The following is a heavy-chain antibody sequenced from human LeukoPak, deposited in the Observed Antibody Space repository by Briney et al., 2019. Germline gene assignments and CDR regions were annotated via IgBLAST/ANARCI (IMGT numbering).Heavy chain of an antibody. D-gene: IGHD3-10*01. J-gene: IGHJ4*02. V-gene: IGHV4-4*02. CDR1: GGSISSSNW. CDR2: IYHSGST. Sequence: SETLSLTCTVSGGSISSSNWWSWVRQPPGKGLEWIGEIYHSGSTNYNPSLKSRVTISVDKSKNQFSLKLSSVTAADTAVYYCARGVPSHYGSGSYYTDYWGQGTLVTVSS. CDR3: ARGVPSHYGSGSYYTDY.